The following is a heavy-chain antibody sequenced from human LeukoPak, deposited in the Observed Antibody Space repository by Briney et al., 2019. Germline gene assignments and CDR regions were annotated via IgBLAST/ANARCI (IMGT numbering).Heavy chain of an antibody. D-gene: IGHD1-26*01. CDR2: IYYSGST. CDR3: ARERVVGATAHYYMDV. CDR1: GGSISSYY. Sequence: SGTLSLTCTVSGGSISSYYWSWIRQPPGKGLEWIGYIYYSGSTNYNPSLKSRVTISVDTSKNQFSLKLSSVTAADTAVYYCARERVVGATAHYYMDVWGKGTTVTVSS. V-gene: IGHV4-59*01. J-gene: IGHJ6*03.